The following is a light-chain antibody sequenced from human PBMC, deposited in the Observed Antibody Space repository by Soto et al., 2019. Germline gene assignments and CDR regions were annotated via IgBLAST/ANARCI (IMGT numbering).Light chain of an antibody. CDR3: CSYATPRL. CDR1: SSDVGSYDF. V-gene: IGLV2-23*02. Sequence: QSALTQPASVSGSPGQSITISCTGTSSDVGSYDFVSWYQQHPGKVPKLLLYEVSKRPSGVSIRFSGSKSGNTAFLTISGLQAEDEADYSCCSYATPRLFGGGTQLTVL. J-gene: IGLJ2*01. CDR2: EVS.